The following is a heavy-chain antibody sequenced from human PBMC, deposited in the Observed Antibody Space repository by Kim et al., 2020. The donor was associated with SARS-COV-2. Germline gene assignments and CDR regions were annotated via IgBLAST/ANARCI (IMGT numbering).Heavy chain of an antibody. CDR3: ARGGGQRAFDI. CDR1: GDTVSSNSAL. CDR2: TYYRSKWYN. D-gene: IGHD2-15*01. V-gene: IGHV6-1*01. J-gene: IGHJ3*02. Sequence: SQTLSLTCVISGDTVSSNSALWIWVRQSPSRGLEWLGRTYYRSKWYNDYAVSVKSRMTINTDTSKNQFSLQLNSVTPEDTAVYYCARGGGQRAFDIWGQGTMVTVSS.